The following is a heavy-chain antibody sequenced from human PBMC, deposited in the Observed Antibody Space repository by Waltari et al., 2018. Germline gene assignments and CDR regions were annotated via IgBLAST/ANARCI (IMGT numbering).Heavy chain of an antibody. D-gene: IGHD4-17*01. J-gene: IGHJ4*02. CDR1: GGSFSGYY. V-gene: IGHV4-34*01. CDR3: ARMDYGDYPRY. Sequence: HVQLQQWGAGLLKPSETLSLTCAVYGGSFSGYYSSWIRQPPGQGLEWSGEIHLSRSTNYNPSLKSRVTISVDTSKNQFSLKLSSVTAADTAVYYCARMDYGDYPRYWGQGTLVTVSS. CDR2: IHLSRST.